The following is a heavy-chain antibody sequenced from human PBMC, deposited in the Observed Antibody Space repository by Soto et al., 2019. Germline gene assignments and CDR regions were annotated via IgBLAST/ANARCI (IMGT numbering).Heavy chain of an antibody. CDR2: IYYSGST. V-gene: IGHV4-59*01. CDR1: GGSISSYY. D-gene: IGHD3-16*01. Sequence: SETLSLTCTVSGGSISSYYWSWIRQPPGKGLEWIGYIYYSGSTNYNPSLKSRVTISVDTSKNQFSLKLSSVTAADTAVYYCARGSLRLGAYYYYRDVWGKGTTVTVSS. CDR3: ARGSLRLGAYYYYRDV. J-gene: IGHJ6*03.